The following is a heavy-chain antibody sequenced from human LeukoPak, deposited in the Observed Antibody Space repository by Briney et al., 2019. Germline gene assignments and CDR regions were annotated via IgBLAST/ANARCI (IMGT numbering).Heavy chain of an antibody. CDR3: TRDYWDYGDYFSGF. Sequence: PGGSLRLSCAASGFTFSSYWMSWVRQAPGKGLEWVANIRQLGNEKYYVDSVKGRFTISRDNAKNSLYLQMNSLRAEDTAVYYCTRDYWDYGDYFSGFWGPGTQVTVSS. V-gene: IGHV3-7*01. D-gene: IGHD4-17*01. CDR1: GFTFSSYW. J-gene: IGHJ4*02. CDR2: IRQLGNEK.